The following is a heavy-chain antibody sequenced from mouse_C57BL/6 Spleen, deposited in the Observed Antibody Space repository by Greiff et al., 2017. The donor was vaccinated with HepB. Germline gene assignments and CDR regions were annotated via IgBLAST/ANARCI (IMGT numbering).Heavy chain of an antibody. V-gene: IGHV1-26*01. Sequence: VQLQQSGPELVKPGASVKISCKASGYTFTDYYMNWVKQSHGKSLEWIGDINPNNGGTSYNQKFKGKATLTVDKSSSTAYMELRSLTSEDSAVYYCARYYGSPAWFAYWGQGTLVTVSA. J-gene: IGHJ3*01. D-gene: IGHD1-1*01. CDR1: GYTFTDYY. CDR2: INPNNGGT. CDR3: ARYYGSPAWFAY.